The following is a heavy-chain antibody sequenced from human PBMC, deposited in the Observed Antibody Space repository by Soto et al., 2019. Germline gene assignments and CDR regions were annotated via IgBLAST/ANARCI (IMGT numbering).Heavy chain of an antibody. CDR1: GFTFSIYA. J-gene: IGHJ4*02. V-gene: IGHV3-30*04. CDR2: ISYDGNDK. CDR3: ARGPNYYDDSAYFGY. Sequence: GGSLRLSCAASGFTFSIYAVHWVRQAPGKGLEWVALISYDGNDKYYADSVKGRFTISRDNSENTLSLQMNSLRAEDTALYYCARGPNYYDDSAYFGYWGQGTLVTVSS. D-gene: IGHD3-22*01.